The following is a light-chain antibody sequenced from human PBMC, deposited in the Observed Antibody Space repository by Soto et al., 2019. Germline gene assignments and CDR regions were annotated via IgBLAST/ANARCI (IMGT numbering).Light chain of an antibody. CDR1: QSISSW. CDR3: QQYSNYSPWT. V-gene: IGKV1-5*03. Sequence: DIQMTQSPSTLSASVGDRVTITCRASQSISSWLAWYQQKPGKAPKLLIYKASTLESGVPSRFSGSGSGTEFTLSISCLQPDDFASYYCQQYSNYSPWTFGQGT. CDR2: KAS. J-gene: IGKJ1*01.